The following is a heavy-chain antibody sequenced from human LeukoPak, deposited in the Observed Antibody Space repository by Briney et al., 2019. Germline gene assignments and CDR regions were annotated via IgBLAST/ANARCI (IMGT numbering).Heavy chain of an antibody. CDR1: GGSINSGNNF. CDR3: AREFVLGPYNWFDP. Sequence: SETLSLTCTVSGGSINSGNNFWGWVRQPPGKGLEWIGNIYNGVTTNYNPSLKSRVTISADTSKNSFSLKMISVTAADTAVYYCAREFVLGPYNWFDPWGQGTLVTVSS. J-gene: IGHJ5*02. V-gene: IGHV4-39*07. CDR2: IYNGVTT. D-gene: IGHD3-16*01.